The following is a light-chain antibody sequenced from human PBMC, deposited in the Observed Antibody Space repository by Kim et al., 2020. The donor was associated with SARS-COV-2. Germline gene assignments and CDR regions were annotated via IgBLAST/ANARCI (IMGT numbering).Light chain of an antibody. Sequence: PGERATLSCRASQCVSSYLAWYQQKPGQAPRLLIYDASNRATGIPARFSGSGSGTDFTLTISSLEPEDFAVYYCQQRSNWPPIFTFGPGTKVDIK. CDR2: DAS. V-gene: IGKV3-11*01. CDR3: QQRSNWPPIFT. CDR1: QCVSSY. J-gene: IGKJ3*01.